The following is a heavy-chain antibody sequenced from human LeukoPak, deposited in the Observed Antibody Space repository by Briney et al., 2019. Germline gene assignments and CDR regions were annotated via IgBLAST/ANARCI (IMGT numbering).Heavy chain of an antibody. Sequence: SETLSLTCTVSGGSISSFYWSWIRQPPGKGLEWIGYIYYSGSTNYNPSLKSRVTISVDTSKNQFSLKLSSVTAANTAVYYCARWLQWGGAFDIWGQGTMVTVSS. J-gene: IGHJ3*02. V-gene: IGHV4-59*08. CDR1: GGSISSFY. CDR3: ARWLQWGGAFDI. D-gene: IGHD5-24*01. CDR2: IYYSGST.